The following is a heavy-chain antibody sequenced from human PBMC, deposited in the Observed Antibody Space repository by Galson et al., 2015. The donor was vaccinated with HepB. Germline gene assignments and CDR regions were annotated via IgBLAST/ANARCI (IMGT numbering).Heavy chain of an antibody. Sequence: SVKVSCKASGYIFSGYYMHWVRQAPGQGLEWMGRINPNSGGTDYAQKFQGRVTMTRDTSISTAYMELSRLRSDDTAIYYYARYRRYSGYVVPFDYWGQGTRVTVSS. CDR3: ARYRRYSGYVVPFDY. D-gene: IGHD5-12*01. CDR1: GYIFSGYY. J-gene: IGHJ4*02. V-gene: IGHV1-2*06. CDR2: INPNSGGT.